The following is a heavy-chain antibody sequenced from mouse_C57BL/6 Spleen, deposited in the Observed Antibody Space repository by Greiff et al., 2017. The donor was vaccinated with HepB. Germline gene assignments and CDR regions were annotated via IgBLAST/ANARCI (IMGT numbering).Heavy chain of an antibody. D-gene: IGHD4-1*01. V-gene: IGHV1-4*01. J-gene: IGHJ1*03. CDR3: ARRLTGTSDWYFDV. CDR2: INPSSGCT. CDR1: GYTFTSYT. Sequence: VQVVESGAELARPGASVKMSCKASGYTFTSYTMHWVKQRPGPGLEWIGYINPSSGCTKYNQKFKDKATLTADKSSSTAYMQLSSLTSEDSAVYYCARRLTGTSDWYFDVWGTGTTVTVSS.